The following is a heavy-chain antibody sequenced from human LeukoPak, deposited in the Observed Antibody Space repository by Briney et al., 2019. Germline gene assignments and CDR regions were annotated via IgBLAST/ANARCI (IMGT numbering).Heavy chain of an antibody. CDR2: ISYDGSNK. CDR1: GFTFSSYG. V-gene: IGHV3-30*18. CDR3: AKEIVKYSSSWQHFDY. Sequence: GGSLRLSCEASGFTFSSYGMHWVRQAPGKGLEWVAVISYDGSNKYYADSVKGRFTISRDNSKNTLYLQMNSLRAEDTAVYYCAKEIVKYSSSWQHFDYWGQGTLVTVSS. J-gene: IGHJ4*02. D-gene: IGHD6-13*01.